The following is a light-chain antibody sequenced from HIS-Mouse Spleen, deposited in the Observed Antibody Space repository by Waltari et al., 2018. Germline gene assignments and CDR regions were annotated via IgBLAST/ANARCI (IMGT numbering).Light chain of an antibody. CDR3: QQYNNWQWT. J-gene: IGKJ1*01. CDR1: QSVSSN. V-gene: IGKV3-15*01. CDR2: GAA. Sequence: EIVMTKSPATLSVSPGERATLSCRASQSVSSNLAWYQQKPGQAPRLLIYGAATRATGIPARFSGSGSGTEFTLTISSMQSEDFAVYYCQQYNNWQWTFGQGTKVEIK.